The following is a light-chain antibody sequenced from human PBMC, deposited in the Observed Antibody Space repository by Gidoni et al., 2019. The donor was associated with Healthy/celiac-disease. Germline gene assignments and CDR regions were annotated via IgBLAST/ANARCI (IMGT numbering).Light chain of an antibody. CDR1: QSISSY. J-gene: IGKJ1*01. Sequence: DIQMTQSPSSLSASVGDRVTITCRESQSISSYITWYQQKPGKAPKLLIYAASSLQSGVQSRISGSGSRTDFTLTISSLQPEDFATYYCQQSYSTPWTFGQGTRVEIK. V-gene: IGKV1-39*01. CDR2: AAS. CDR3: QQSYSTPWT.